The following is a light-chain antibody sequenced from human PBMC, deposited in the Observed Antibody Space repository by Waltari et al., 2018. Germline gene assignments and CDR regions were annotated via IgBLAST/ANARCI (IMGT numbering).Light chain of an antibody. CDR1: QGIASF. CDR2: AAS. J-gene: IGKJ5*01. Sequence: QLTQSPASLSASVGDTVTISCRASQGIASFLTRYQQKPGGAPKLLIYAASTLESGVPSRFSGTRSGTDFTLSISSLQPEDFATYYCQQHTTYPLTFGQGTRLDIK. CDR3: QQHTTYPLT. V-gene: IGKV1-9*01.